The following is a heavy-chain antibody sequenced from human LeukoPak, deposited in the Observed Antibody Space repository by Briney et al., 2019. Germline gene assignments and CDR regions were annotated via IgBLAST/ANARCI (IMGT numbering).Heavy chain of an antibody. CDR2: IKQDGSEK. CDR3: ARDQGPYGDYYFDY. Sequence: GGSLRLSCAASGFTFSSYWMSWVRQAPGKGLEWVANIKQDGSEKYYVDSVKGRFTISRDNAKNPLYLQMNSLRAEDTAVYYCARDQGPYGDYYFDYWGQGTLVTVSS. D-gene: IGHD4-17*01. J-gene: IGHJ4*02. V-gene: IGHV3-7*01. CDR1: GFTFSSYW.